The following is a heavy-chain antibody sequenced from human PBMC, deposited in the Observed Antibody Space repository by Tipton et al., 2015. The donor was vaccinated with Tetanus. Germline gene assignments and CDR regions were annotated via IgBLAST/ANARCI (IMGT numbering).Heavy chain of an antibody. J-gene: IGHJ4*02. D-gene: IGHD2/OR15-2a*01. CDR3: ARLRVYCSTACYSREDY. CDR2: IKEDGSGT. Sequence: SLRLSCVASGFTFRSYWMSWVRQAPGKGLEWVANIKEDGSGTYYADSVKGRFTISRDNARNSLSVHMNSLTAEDTAVYYCARLRVYCSTACYSREDYWGQGTLVTVSS. CDR1: GFTFRSYW. V-gene: IGHV3-7*01.